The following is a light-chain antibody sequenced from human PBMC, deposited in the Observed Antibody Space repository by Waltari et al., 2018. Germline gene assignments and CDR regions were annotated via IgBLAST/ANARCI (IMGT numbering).Light chain of an antibody. CDR1: SEDIGGYDP. CDR2: EVT. V-gene: IGLV2-14*01. J-gene: IGLJ2*01. CDR3: SSYTTSSRV. Sequence: QSALTQPASVSGTPGQSITISCTGTSEDIGGYDPVSWYQQYPGKATRLILYEVTNRPSDVSYRFSGSKSGNMASLTISGLQAGDEADFYCSSYTTSSRVFGGGTKVTVL.